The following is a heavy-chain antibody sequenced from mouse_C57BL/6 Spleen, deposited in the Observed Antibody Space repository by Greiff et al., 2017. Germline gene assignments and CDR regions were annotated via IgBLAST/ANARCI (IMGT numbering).Heavy chain of an antibody. CDR3: ARWLLRHWYFDV. Sequence: EVQLVESGPGLVKPSQSLSLTCSVTGYSITSGYYWNWIRQFPGNKLEWMGYISYDGSNNYNPSLKNRISITRDTSKNQFFLKLNSVTTEDTATYYCARWLLRHWYFDVWGTGTTVTVSS. V-gene: IGHV3-6*01. D-gene: IGHD2-3*01. J-gene: IGHJ1*03. CDR1: GYSITSGYY. CDR2: ISYDGSN.